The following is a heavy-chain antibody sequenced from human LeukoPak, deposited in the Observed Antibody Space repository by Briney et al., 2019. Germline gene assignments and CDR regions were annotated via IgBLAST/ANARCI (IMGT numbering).Heavy chain of an antibody. Sequence: GGSLRLSCAASGFTFSSYAMSWVRQAPGKGLEWVSAISGSGGSTYYADSVKGRFTISRDNSKNTLYLQMNSLRAEDTAVYYCAKYIVVVVGSSQNWFDPWGQGTLVTVSS. CDR2: ISGSGGST. CDR3: AKYIVVVVGSSQNWFDP. J-gene: IGHJ5*02. V-gene: IGHV3-23*01. CDR1: GFTFSSYA. D-gene: IGHD2-15*01.